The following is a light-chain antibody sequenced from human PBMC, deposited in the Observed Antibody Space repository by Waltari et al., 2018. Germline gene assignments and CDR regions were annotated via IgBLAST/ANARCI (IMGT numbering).Light chain of an antibody. CDR2: KAS. V-gene: IGKV1-5*03. Sequence: DVQLTHSPSTLSASVGDRVTITCRASESVKNNLDWDQHQPWKAPKVLGHKASRLESWVPSRFSGSGYGTEFTLTISSLEPDDFATYYCHQYNTLPLTFGGGTKVEIK. CDR3: HQYNTLPLT. CDR1: ESVKNN. J-gene: IGKJ4*01.